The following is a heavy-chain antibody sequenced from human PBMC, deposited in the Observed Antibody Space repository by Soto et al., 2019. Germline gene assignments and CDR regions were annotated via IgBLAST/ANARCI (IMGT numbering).Heavy chain of an antibody. CDR2: INAGNGNT. J-gene: IGHJ5*02. V-gene: IGHV1-3*01. Sequence: ASVKVSCKASGYTFTSYAMHWVRQAPGQRLEWMGWINAGNGNTRYSQKFQGRVTITRDTSASTAYMELSSLRSEDTAVYYCASEIVIAARLAPWGQGTPVTVSS. D-gene: IGHD6-6*01. CDR1: GYTFTSYA. CDR3: ASEIVIAARLAP.